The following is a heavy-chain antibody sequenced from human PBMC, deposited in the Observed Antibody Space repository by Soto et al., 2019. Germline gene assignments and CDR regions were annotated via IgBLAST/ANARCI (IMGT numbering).Heavy chain of an antibody. J-gene: IGHJ4*02. D-gene: IGHD3-10*01. CDR1: GFTFSTYG. V-gene: IGHV3-30*03. CDR3: ARETMVGY. CDR2: ISYAGDNK. Sequence: GGSLRLSCAASGFTFSTYGMHWVRQAPGKGLEWVALISYAGDNKYYTDSVKGRFTISRDNAKNSLYLQMNSLRAEDTAVYYCARETMVGYWGQGTLVTVSS.